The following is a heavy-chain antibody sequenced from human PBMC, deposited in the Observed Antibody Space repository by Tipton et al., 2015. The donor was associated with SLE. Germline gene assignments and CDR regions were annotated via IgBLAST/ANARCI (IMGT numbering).Heavy chain of an antibody. CDR3: ARDPSSSYYYGMDV. J-gene: IGHJ6*02. CDR2: IYTSGST. CDR1: GGSISSGSYY. V-gene: IGHV4-61*09. D-gene: IGHD3-16*01. Sequence: LRLSCTVSGGSISSGSYYWSWIRQPAGKGLEWIGYIYTSGSTNYNPALKSRVTISVDTSKNQFSLNLSSVTAADTAVYYCARDPSSSYYYGMDVWGQGTTVTVSS.